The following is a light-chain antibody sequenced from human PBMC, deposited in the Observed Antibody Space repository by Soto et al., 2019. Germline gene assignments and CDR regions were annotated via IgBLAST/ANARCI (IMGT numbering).Light chain of an antibody. CDR2: AAS. CDR3: QQYNIYPLT. J-gene: IGKJ4*01. Sequence: DVQMTQSPSSLSASVGDRVTITCRASQDINTWLAWYQQKAEKAPKSLIYAASSLQTGVPSRFRGSQSGTDFTLTISSLQPEDSATYYCQQYNIYPLTFGGGTKVEIK. CDR1: QDINTW. V-gene: IGKV1D-16*01.